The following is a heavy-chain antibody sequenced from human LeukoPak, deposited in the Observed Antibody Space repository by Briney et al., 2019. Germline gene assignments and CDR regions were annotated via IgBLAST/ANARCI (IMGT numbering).Heavy chain of an antibody. CDR3: ARHNGSSWYDSYYYGMDV. CDR1: GGSISSYY. CDR2: IYYSGST. J-gene: IGHJ6*02. V-gene: IGHV4-59*08. Sequence: SETLSLTCTVSGGSISSYYWSWIRQPPGKGLEWIGYIYYSGSTNYNPSLKSRVTISVDTSKNQFSLKLSSVTAADTAVYYCARHNGSSWYDSYYYGMDVWGQGTTVTVSS. D-gene: IGHD6-13*01.